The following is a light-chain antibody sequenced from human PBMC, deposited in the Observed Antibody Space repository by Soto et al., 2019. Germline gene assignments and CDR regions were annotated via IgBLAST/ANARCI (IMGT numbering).Light chain of an antibody. CDR3: QQYGGSPLFT. CDR2: GTS. Sequence: EIVLTQSPGTLSLSPGERATLSCRASQGVTPAYLTWYQHKPGQAPRLLIYGTSNRATGIPDRFSGSGSGTDFTLTISRLEPEDFAVYSCQQYGGSPLFTFGPGTKVDI. J-gene: IGKJ3*01. CDR1: QGVTPAY. V-gene: IGKV3-20*01.